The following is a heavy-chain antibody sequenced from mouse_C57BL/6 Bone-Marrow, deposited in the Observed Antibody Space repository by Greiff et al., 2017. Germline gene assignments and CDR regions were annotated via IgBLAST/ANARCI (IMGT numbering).Heavy chain of an antibody. V-gene: IGHV2-2*01. CDR1: GFTLTSYG. Sequence: VQLQQSGPGLVQPSQCLSITCTASGFTLTSYGVHWVRQSPGKGLEWLGAIWSGGSTAYNAAFISRLSISKDNSKSQVVFKIISLQADDTAVYYCSRSIYYGSSYGEYLDDWGKGTTGTVSS. J-gene: IGHJ2*01. D-gene: IGHD1-1*01. CDR3: SRSIYYGSSYGEYLDD. CDR2: IWSGGST.